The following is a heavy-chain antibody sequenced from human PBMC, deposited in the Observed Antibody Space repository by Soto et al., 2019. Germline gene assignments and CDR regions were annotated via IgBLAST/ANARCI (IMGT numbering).Heavy chain of an antibody. J-gene: IGHJ4*02. CDR2: INPAGDTT. Sequence: QVQLVQSGAEVKKPGTSVKVSCKASGFTVTNYYMHWLRLAPGQGPEWMGLINPAGDTTSFAPKSXGXXTVTSHTSTSTIYMEMRGLSSDDTAFYSCARARTGAAYFEYWGQGTLVTVS. D-gene: IGHD1-26*01. CDR3: ARARTGAAYFEY. V-gene: IGHV1-46*03. CDR1: GFTVTNYY.